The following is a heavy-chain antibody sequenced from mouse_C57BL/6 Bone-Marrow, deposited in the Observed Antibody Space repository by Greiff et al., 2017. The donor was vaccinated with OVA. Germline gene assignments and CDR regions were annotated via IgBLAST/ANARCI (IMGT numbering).Heavy chain of an antibody. Sequence: EVKVVESGGGLVKPGGSLKLSCAASGFTFSSYAMSWVRQTPEKRLEWVATISDGGSYTYYPDNVKGRFTISRDNAKNNLYLQMSHLKSEDTAMYYCARRHYYGSKDFDYWGQGTTLTVSS. CDR2: ISDGGSYT. CDR3: ARRHYYGSKDFDY. CDR1: GFTFSSYA. J-gene: IGHJ2*01. V-gene: IGHV5-4*03. D-gene: IGHD1-1*01.